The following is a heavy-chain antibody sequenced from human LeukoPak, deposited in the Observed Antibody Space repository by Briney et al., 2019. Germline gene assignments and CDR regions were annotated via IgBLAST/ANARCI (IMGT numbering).Heavy chain of an antibody. CDR2: IYSGGST. D-gene: IGHD2-2*01. Sequence: GGSLRLSCAASGFTVSSNYMSWVRQAPGKGLEWVSVIYSGGSTYYADSVKGRFTISRDNSKNTLYLQMNSLRAEDTAVYYCARDAQHYYYMDVWGKGTTVTVSS. CDR3: ARDAQHYYYMDV. CDR1: GFTVSSNY. J-gene: IGHJ6*03. V-gene: IGHV3-53*01.